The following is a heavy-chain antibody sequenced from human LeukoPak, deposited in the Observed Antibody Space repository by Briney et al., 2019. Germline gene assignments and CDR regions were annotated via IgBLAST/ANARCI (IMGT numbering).Heavy chain of an antibody. V-gene: IGHV3-30*18. CDR2: ISYDGSNK. D-gene: IGHD3-16*01. J-gene: IGHJ4*02. Sequence: PGGSLRLSCAASGFTFSSYGMHWVRQAPGKGLEWVAVISYDGSNKYYADSVKGRFTISRDNSKNTLYLQMNSLRAEDTAVYYCAKLTGSTQNVWGSYVDYWGQGTLVTVSS. CDR3: AKLTGSTQNVWGSYVDY. CDR1: GFTFSSYG.